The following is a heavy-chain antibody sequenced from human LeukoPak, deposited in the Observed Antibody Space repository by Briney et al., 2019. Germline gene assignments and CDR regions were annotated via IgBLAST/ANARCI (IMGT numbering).Heavy chain of an antibody. CDR3: ARDSYYYDSSGYYYY. CDR2: IIPIFGTA. CDR1: GGTFSSYA. J-gene: IGHJ4*02. Sequence: ASVKVSCKASGGTFSSYAISWVRQAPGQGLGWMGGIIPIFGTANYAQKFQGRVTITADKSTSTAYMELSSLRSEDTAVYYCARDSYYYDSSGYYYYWGQETLVTVSS. D-gene: IGHD3-22*01. V-gene: IGHV1-69*06.